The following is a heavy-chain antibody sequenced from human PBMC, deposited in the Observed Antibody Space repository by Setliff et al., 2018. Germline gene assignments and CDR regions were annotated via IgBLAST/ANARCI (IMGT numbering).Heavy chain of an antibody. J-gene: IGHJ6*02. Sequence: SETLSLTCSVSGVSTRSYWWSWIRQPPGKGLEWIGEINHSGSTNYNPSLKSRVTIPVDTSKNQFSLKLSSVTAADTAVYYCARSSYSGSYLNVWGQGTTVTVSS. CDR2: INHSGST. D-gene: IGHD1-26*01. CDR1: GVSTRSYW. V-gene: IGHV4-34*01. CDR3: ARSSYSGSYLNV.